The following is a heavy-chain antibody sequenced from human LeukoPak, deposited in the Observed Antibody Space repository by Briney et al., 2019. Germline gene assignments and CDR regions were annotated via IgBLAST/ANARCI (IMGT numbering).Heavy chain of an antibody. J-gene: IGHJ4*02. D-gene: IGHD5-18*01. Sequence: SETLSLTCAVYGGSFSGYYWSWIRQPPGKGLEWIGEINHSGSTNYNPSLKSRVTISVDTSKNQFSLKLSSVTAADTAVYYCARGGAGVDTAMINFDYWGQGTLVTVSS. CDR1: GGSFSGYY. CDR2: INHSGST. V-gene: IGHV4-34*01. CDR3: ARGGAGVDTAMINFDY.